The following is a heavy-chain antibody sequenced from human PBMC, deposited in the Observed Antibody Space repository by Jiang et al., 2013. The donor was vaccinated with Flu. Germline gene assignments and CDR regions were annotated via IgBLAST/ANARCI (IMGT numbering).Heavy chain of an antibody. CDR3: ARPSGENWYFDL. CDR1: GGSISSSSYY. CDR2: IYYSGST. D-gene: IGHD2-15*01. Sequence: SGSGLVKPSETLSLTCTVSGGSISSSSYYWGWIRQPPGKGLEWIGSIYYSGSTYYNPSLKSRVTISVDTSKNQFSLKLSSVTAADTAVYYCARPSGENWYFDLWGRGTLVTVSS. V-gene: IGHV4-39*01. J-gene: IGHJ2*01.